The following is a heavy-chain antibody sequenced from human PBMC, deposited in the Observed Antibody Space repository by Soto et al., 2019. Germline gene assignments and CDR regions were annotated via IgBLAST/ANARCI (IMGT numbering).Heavy chain of an antibody. CDR3: ARSAGGSYPQYDY. V-gene: IGHV3-30*04. D-gene: IGHD1-26*01. CDR2: ISYDGRDK. J-gene: IGHJ4*02. CDR1: GFTFSSYA. Sequence: LRLSCAASGFTFSSYAMHWVRQAPGTRLEWVAVISYDGRDKYYPDSVKGRFTISRDNSKNTLYLQMNSLRAEDTAVYYCARSAGGSYPQYDYWGQGTLVTVSS.